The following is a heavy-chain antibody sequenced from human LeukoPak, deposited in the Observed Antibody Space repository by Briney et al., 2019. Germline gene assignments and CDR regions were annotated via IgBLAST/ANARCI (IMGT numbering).Heavy chain of an antibody. D-gene: IGHD3-22*01. CDR1: GFTFYDYA. V-gene: IGHV3-9*03. CDR3: AKGSTYYYDSSAWFDY. CDR2: ISWKSDSI. J-gene: IGHJ4*02. Sequence: GGSLRLSCAASGFTFYDYAMHWVRHAPGKGLEWVSGISWKSDSIGYADSVKGRFTISRDNAKNSLYLQMNSLRAEDMAFYYCAKGSTYYYDSSAWFDYWGQGTLVTVSS.